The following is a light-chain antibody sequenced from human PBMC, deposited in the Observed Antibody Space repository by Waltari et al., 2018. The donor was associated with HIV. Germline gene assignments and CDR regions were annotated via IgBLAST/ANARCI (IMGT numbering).Light chain of an antibody. CDR2: GKN. CDR3: NSRDSSGTHPVL. Sequence: SSKLTQDPAVSVAVGQTVRITCQGDSLAIYYASWFQQKPGQAPLLVIYGKNNRPSGIPDRFSGSFSGNTSSLTITGAQAEDEADYYCNSRDSSGTHPVLFGGGTRLSVL. J-gene: IGLJ2*01. V-gene: IGLV3-19*01. CDR1: SLAIYY.